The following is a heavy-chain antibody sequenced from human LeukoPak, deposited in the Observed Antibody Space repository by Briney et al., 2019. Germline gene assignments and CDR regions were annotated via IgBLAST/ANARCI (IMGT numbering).Heavy chain of an antibody. Sequence: AGGSLRLSCAASGFTFSSYWMSWVRQAPGKGLEWVANIKQDGSEKYYVDSVKGRFTISRDNAKNSLYLQMNSLRAEDTAVYYCARGAWGYNWNPNHNWFDPWGQGTLVTVSS. CDR1: GFTFSSYW. V-gene: IGHV3-7*01. J-gene: IGHJ5*02. CDR2: IKQDGSEK. D-gene: IGHD1-20*01. CDR3: ARGAWGYNWNPNHNWFDP.